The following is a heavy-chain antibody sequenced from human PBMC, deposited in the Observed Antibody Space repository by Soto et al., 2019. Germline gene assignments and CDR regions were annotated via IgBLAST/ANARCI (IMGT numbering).Heavy chain of an antibody. Sequence: EVQLVESGGGLIQAGGSLRLSCEAFGFTVSTNYMSWVRQTPGKGLEWVSVFYSGGSTFYADSVKGRFTISRDNSRNTLYLQMRSLRAEETAVYYCARHFDVNTALDYYYFDLWGRGALVTVSS. CDR3: ARHFDVNTALDYYYFDL. D-gene: IGHD5-18*01. V-gene: IGHV3-53*01. CDR2: FYSGGST. J-gene: IGHJ2*01. CDR1: GFTVSTNY.